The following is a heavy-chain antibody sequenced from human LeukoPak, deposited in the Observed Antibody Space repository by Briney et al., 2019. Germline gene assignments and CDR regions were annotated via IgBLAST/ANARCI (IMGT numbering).Heavy chain of an antibody. J-gene: IGHJ4*02. CDR2: IYSGGNT. Sequence: GGSLRLSCTVSGFTVSSNSMSWVRQAPGKGLEWVSFIYSGGNTHYSDSVKGRFTISRDNSKNTLYLQMNSLRAEDTAVYYCARDGITMRILEYWGQGTLVTVSS. V-gene: IGHV3-53*01. D-gene: IGHD3-10*01. CDR1: GFTVSSNS. CDR3: ARDGITMRILEY.